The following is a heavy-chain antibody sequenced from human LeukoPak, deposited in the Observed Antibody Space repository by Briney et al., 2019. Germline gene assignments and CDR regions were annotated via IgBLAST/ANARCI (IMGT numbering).Heavy chain of an antibody. V-gene: IGHV3-21*01. CDR1: GFTFSSYS. D-gene: IGHD3-22*01. CDR3: ARELGYYYDSSGYYYGYNAFDI. J-gene: IGHJ3*02. Sequence: GGSLRLSCAASGFTFSSYSMNWVRQAPGKGLEWVSSISSSSSYIYYADPVKGRFTISRDNAKNSLYLQMNSLRAEDTAVYYCARELGYYYDSSGYYYGYNAFDIWGQGTMVTVSS. CDR2: ISSSSSYI.